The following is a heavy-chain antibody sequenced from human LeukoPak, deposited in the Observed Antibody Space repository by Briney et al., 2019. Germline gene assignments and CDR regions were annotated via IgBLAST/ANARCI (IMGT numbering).Heavy chain of an antibody. CDR3: ARDPVNYYYYGMDV. CDR2: ISAYNGNT. CDR1: GYTYTSYG. D-gene: IGHD3-16*02. J-gene: IGHJ6*02. V-gene: IGHV1-18*01. Sequence: GASVKVSCKASGYTYTSYGISWVRQAPGQGLEWMGWISAYNGNTNYAQKLQGRVTMTTDTSTSTAYMELRSLRSDDTAVYYCARDPVNYYYYGMDVWGQGTTVTVSS.